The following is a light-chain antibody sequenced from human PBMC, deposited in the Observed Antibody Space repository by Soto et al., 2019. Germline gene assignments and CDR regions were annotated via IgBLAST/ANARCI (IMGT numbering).Light chain of an antibody. Sequence: IHVTKSPSAVSASVRDRVTITCRASQSISSYLNWYQQKPGKAPKLLIYAASSLQSGVPSRFSGSGGGTDFTLSISSVQPEDFATYFCQQSYMDPITFGQGTRLEIK. CDR2: AAS. CDR3: QQSYMDPIT. J-gene: IGKJ5*01. CDR1: QSISSY. V-gene: IGKV1-39*01.